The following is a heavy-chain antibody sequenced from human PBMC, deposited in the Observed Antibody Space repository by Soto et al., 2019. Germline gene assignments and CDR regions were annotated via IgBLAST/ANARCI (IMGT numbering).Heavy chain of an antibody. D-gene: IGHD6-13*01. CDR2: INHSGST. CDR1: GGSFSGYY. J-gene: IGHJ4*02. V-gene: IGHV4-34*01. Sequence: SETLSLTCAVYGGSFSGYYWSWIRQPPGKGLEWIGEINHSGSTNYNPSLKSRVTISVDTSKNQFSLKLRSVTAADTAVYYCAGIAAAGTGGYWGQGTLVTVSS. CDR3: AGIAAAGTGGY.